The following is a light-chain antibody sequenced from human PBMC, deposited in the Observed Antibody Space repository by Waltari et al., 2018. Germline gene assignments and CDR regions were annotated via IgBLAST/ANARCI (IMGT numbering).Light chain of an antibody. J-gene: IGKJ2*01. CDR3: QQRSNWPLYT. CDR1: QTVDSF. V-gene: IGKV3-11*01. CDR2: GAS. Sequence: EIVLTQSPATLTLSPGERATLSCRSSQTVDSFLAWYQQKPGQAPRLLIYGASNRATCIPARFSGSGSVTDFTLTISSLEPENIALYYCQQRSNWPLYTCGQGTKLEI.